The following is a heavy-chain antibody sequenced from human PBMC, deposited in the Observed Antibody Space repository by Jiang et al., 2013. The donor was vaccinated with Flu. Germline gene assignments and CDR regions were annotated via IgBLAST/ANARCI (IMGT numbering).Heavy chain of an antibody. D-gene: IGHD1-26*01. V-gene: IGHV4-59*01. CDR3: VRHDTNWWDLTDY. CDR1: GGSISNYY. CDR2: IFYSGTT. J-gene: IGHJ4*02. Sequence: PGLVKPSETLSLTCTVSGGSISNYYWSWVRQPPGKGLEWIGYIFYSGTTKYNPSLKSRVTISVDTSKNQFSLNLSSVTAADTAVYYCVRHDTNWWDLTDYWGQGTLVTVSS.